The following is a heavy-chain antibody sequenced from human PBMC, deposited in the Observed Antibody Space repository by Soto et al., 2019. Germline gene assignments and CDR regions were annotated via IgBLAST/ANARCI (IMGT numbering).Heavy chain of an antibody. V-gene: IGHV3-53*01. J-gene: IGHJ4*02. Sequence: GGSLRLSCAASGFTVRSNYMSWVRQAPGKGLEWVSVIYSGGSTYYADSVKGRFTISRDNSKNTLYLQMNSLRAEDTAVYYCAREPAIRAYSGSYRYFDYWGQGTLVTVSS. D-gene: IGHD1-26*01. CDR3: AREPAIRAYSGSYRYFDY. CDR1: GFTVRSNY. CDR2: IYSGGST.